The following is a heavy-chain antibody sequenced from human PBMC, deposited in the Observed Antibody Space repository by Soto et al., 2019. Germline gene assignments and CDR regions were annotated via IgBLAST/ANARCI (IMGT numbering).Heavy chain of an antibody. J-gene: IGHJ5*02. Sequence: ASVKVSCKASGYTFTSYGISWVRQAPGQGLEWMGWISAYNGNTNYAQKLQGRVTMTTDTSTSTAYMELRSLRSDDTAVYYCARWHVDTAMARYNWFDPWGQGTLVTVSS. D-gene: IGHD5-18*01. CDR2: ISAYNGNT. CDR3: ARWHVDTAMARYNWFDP. CDR1: GYTFTSYG. V-gene: IGHV1-18*01.